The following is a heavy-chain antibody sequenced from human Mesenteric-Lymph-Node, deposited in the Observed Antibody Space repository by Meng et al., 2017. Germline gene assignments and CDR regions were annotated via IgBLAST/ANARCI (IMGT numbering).Heavy chain of an antibody. CDR2: TNPNSGGA. V-gene: IGHV1-2*06. CDR1: GGTFSSYA. D-gene: IGHD6-25*01. J-gene: IGHJ4*02. CDR3: ARRIAAFDY. Sequence: QVPLGQSGAEVKKPGSSVKVSCKASGGTFSSYAISWVRQAPGQGLEWMGRTNPNSGGANFTQNFQGRITMTRDTSVSTAHMELSSLRSEDTAVYYCARRIAAFDYWGQGTLVTVSS.